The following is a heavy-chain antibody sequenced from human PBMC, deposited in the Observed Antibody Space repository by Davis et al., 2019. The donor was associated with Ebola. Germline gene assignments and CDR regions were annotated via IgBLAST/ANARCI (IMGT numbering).Heavy chain of an antibody. CDR1: GFSFSAFG. Sequence: PGGSLRLSCAASGFSFSAFGMHWVRQAPGKGLEWVALIWYDGTKQYYADSVNGRFTISRDNSKNTLYLQMNSLRAEDTAVYYCARDTVTTAIDIWGQGTMVTVSS. CDR2: IWYDGTKQ. J-gene: IGHJ3*02. V-gene: IGHV3-33*01. CDR3: ARDTVTTAIDI. D-gene: IGHD4-17*01.